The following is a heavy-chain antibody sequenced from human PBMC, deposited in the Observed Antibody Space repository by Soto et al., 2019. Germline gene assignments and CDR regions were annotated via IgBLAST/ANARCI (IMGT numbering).Heavy chain of an antibody. J-gene: IGHJ4*02. V-gene: IGHV3-33*01. CDR1: GFTFSSYG. CDR3: ARDIAGIAAGEGPLDY. Sequence: QVQLVESGGGVVQPGRSLRLSCAASGFTFSSYGMHWVRQAPGKGLEWVAVIWYDGSNKYYADSVKGRFTISRDNSKNTLYLQMNSLRAEDTAVYYCARDIAGIAAGEGPLDYWGQGTLVTVS. CDR2: IWYDGSNK. D-gene: IGHD6-13*01.